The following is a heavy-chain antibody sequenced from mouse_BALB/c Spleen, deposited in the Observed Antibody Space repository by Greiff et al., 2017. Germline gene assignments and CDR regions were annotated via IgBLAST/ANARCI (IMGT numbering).Heavy chain of an antibody. V-gene: IGHV5-17*02. Sequence: EVQGVESGGGLVQPGGSRKLSCAASGFTFSSFGMHWVRQAPEKGLEWVAYISSGSSTIYYADTVKGRFTISRDNPKNTLFLQMTSLRSEDTAMYYCARSGGYDRSYAMDYWGQGTSVTVSS. D-gene: IGHD2-2*01. CDR3: ARSGGYDRSYAMDY. CDR2: ISSGSSTI. J-gene: IGHJ4*01. CDR1: GFTFSSFG.